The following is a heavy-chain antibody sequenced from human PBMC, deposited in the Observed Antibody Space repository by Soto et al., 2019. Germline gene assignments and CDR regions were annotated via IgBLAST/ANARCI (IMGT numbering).Heavy chain of an antibody. CDR2: ISGSGGST. J-gene: IGHJ1*01. CDR1: GFTFSSYA. Sequence: EVQLLESGGGLVQPGGSLRLSCAASGFTFSSYAMSWVRQAPGKGLEWVSAISGSGGSTYYADSVKGRFTISRDNSKNPLYLQMNSLRAEDTAVYYCAKGPASTVTTYPEYFQHWGQGTLVTVSS. CDR3: AKGPASTVTTYPEYFQH. D-gene: IGHD4-17*01. V-gene: IGHV3-23*01.